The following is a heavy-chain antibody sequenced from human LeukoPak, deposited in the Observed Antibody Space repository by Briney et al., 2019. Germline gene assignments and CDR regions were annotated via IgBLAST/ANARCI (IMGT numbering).Heavy chain of an antibody. Sequence: GGSLRLSCAASGFTFSSYAMHWVRQAPGKGLEWVAVISYDGSNKYYADSVKGRFTISRDNSKNTLYLQMNSLRAEDTAVYYCAREEKVATVTTQRVYYYYGMDVWGQGTTVTVSS. D-gene: IGHD4-17*01. CDR1: GFTFSSYA. J-gene: IGHJ6*02. V-gene: IGHV3-30-3*01. CDR3: AREEKVATVTTQRVYYYYGMDV. CDR2: ISYDGSNK.